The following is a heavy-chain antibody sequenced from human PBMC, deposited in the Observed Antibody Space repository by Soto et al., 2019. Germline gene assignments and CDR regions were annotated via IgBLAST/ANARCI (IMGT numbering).Heavy chain of an antibody. CDR3: ASDNTGLDY. CDR1: GGAFTSYS. D-gene: IGHD1-1*01. J-gene: IGHJ4*02. CDR2: IIPMSGTT. V-gene: IGHV1-69*12. Sequence: QVHLVQSGAEVKKPGSSVKVSCKASGGAFTSYSFHWGRQAPGQGLEWMGGIIPMSGTTNYGLKFPGRVTLTADAPTNTAYMELSSLRSEDTAIYYCASDNTGLDYWGQGTLVTVSS.